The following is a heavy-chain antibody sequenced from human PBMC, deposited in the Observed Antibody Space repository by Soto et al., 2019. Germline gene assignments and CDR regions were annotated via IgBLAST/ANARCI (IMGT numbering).Heavy chain of an antibody. J-gene: IGHJ4*01. D-gene: IGHD2-2*01. CDR1: GLTFSSYA. Sequence: EVQLLESGGGLVQPGGSLRLSCAASGLTFSSYAMSWVRQAPGKGLEWVSVISDSGGRTYYADSVKGRFTISRDNSKNALYLQMNSLRAEDTAVYFCAKDLGSTRPRNYFDYWGHGTLVTVSS. V-gene: IGHV3-23*01. CDR2: ISDSGGRT. CDR3: AKDLGSTRPRNYFDY.